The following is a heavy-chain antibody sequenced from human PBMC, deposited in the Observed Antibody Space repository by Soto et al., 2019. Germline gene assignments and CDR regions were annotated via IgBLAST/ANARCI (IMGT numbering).Heavy chain of an antibody. J-gene: IGHJ4*02. V-gene: IGHV1-8*01. Sequence: QVQLVQSGAEVKKPGASVKVSCKASGYTFTSYDINWVRPATGQGLEWRGWMNPNSGNTGYAQKFQGRVTITKNTSINTAYMELSSLRSEDTAVCYCASGWRETPGYWGQVTLVTVSS. CDR2: MNPNSGNT. D-gene: IGHD3-3*01. CDR3: ASGWRETPGY. CDR1: GYTFTSYD.